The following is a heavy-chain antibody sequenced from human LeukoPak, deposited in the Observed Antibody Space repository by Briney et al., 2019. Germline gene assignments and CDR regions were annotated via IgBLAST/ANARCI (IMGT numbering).Heavy chain of an antibody. CDR1: GFTFSSYW. V-gene: IGHV3-74*01. J-gene: IGHJ4*02. Sequence: GGSLRLSCAASGFTFSSYWMHWVRQAPGKGLVWVSRINTDGSSTSYADSVKGRFTISRDNAKNTLYLQMNSLRAEDTAVYYCARVERDDLWRGYFTVDYCGQGPLVTASS. CDR2: INTDGSST. CDR3: ARVERDDLWRGYFTVDY. D-gene: IGHD3-3*01.